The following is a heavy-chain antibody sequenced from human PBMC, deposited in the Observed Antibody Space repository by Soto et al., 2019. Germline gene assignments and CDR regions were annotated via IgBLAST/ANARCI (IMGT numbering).Heavy chain of an antibody. D-gene: IGHD2-2*01. CDR3: ARGWSAAIKAH. CDR1: GGSISHYY. Sequence: SETLSLTCTVSGGSISHYYWTWIRQPPGKGLEWIGYTSYSGSTNYSPALKSRVTISLDTSKNQFSLKLSSVTAADTAVYYCARGWSAAIKAHWGQGTLVTVS. CDR2: TSYSGST. V-gene: IGHV4-59*01. J-gene: IGHJ4*02.